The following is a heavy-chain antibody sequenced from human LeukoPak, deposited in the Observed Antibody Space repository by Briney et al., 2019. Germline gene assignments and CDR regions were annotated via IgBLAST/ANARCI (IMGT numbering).Heavy chain of an antibody. V-gene: IGHV3-23*01. Sequence: PGGSLTLSCTASGFTFSSYAMSWDRQAPGKGLKWVSAISGSGTSTYYADSVKGRFTISRDSSKNTLYLQMNSLRAEDTAVYYCAKDGYCSNGVCYRYSWDPTPFDYWGQGTLVTVSS. CDR2: ISGSGTST. CDR1: GFTFSSYA. D-gene: IGHD2-8*01. CDR3: AKDGYCSNGVCYRYSWDPTPFDY. J-gene: IGHJ4*02.